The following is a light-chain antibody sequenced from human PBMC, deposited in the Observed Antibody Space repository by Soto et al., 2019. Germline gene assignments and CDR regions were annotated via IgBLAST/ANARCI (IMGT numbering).Light chain of an antibody. V-gene: IGLV8-61*01. Sequence: QAVVTQEPSFSVSPGGTVTLTCGLSSGSVSTTYYPSWYQQTPGQAPRTLIYNTDARPSGVPDRFSGSKSGNTASLTVSGLQAEDEAHYYCYSYAGSNIFDVFGGGTKVTVL. CDR3: YSYAGSNIFDV. CDR2: NTD. CDR1: SGSVSTTYY. J-gene: IGLJ3*02.